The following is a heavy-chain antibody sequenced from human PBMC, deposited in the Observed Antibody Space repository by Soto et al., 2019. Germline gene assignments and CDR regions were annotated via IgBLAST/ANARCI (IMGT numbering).Heavy chain of an antibody. CDR2: VSASGTGT. CDR3: ASDQGASYGLYYFEY. J-gene: IGHJ4*02. D-gene: IGHD5-18*01. CDR1: GFSFRSYA. Sequence: GSLRLSCAASGFSFRSYAMGWVRQAPGKGLEWVSAVSASGTGTYYSDSVKGRFTISRDNSKNTLYLQMNSLRAEDTALYYCASDQGASYGLYYFEYWGQGTLVTVSS. V-gene: IGHV3-23*01.